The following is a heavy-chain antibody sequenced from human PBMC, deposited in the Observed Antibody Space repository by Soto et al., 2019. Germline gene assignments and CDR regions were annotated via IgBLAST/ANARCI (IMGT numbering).Heavy chain of an antibody. J-gene: IGHJ3*02. D-gene: IGHD2-15*01. CDR2: MYYSGST. V-gene: IGHV4-31*03. Sequence: QVQLQESGPGLVKPSQTLSLTCTVSGGSISSGGYYWSWIRQHPGKGLEWIGYMYYSGSTYYNPSLRSRVTISVDTSKNQFSLKLRSVTAADTALYYCARGLGYCSGGTCYGDAFDIWGQGTMVTVSS. CDR1: GGSISSGGYY. CDR3: ARGLGYCSGGTCYGDAFDI.